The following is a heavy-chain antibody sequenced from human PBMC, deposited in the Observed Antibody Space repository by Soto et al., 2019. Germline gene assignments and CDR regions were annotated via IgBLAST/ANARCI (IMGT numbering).Heavy chain of an antibody. Sequence: QVQLQESGPGLVKPSQTLSLTCTVSGGSISSGGYYWSWIRQHPGKGLEWIGCIYYSGSTYYNPSLKSRVTISVDTSKNQFSLKLSSVTAADTAVYYCARGFRSSSSVGLDYWGQGTLVTVSS. CDR1: GGSISSGGYY. V-gene: IGHV4-31*03. J-gene: IGHJ4*02. CDR2: IYYSGST. CDR3: ARGFRSSSSVGLDY. D-gene: IGHD6-6*01.